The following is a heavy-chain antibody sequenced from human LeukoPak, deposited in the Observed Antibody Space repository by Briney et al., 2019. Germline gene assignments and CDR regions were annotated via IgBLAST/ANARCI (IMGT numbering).Heavy chain of an antibody. J-gene: IGHJ4*02. CDR2: INTSGSTN. CDR3: ARAPTLQL. Sequence: SLRLSCAASGFTFSDHYMSWIRQAPGRGLEWLSYINTSGSTNYYATSMNGRIIIARTTPKQSPFPQMNSLRAEDTAVYYCARAPTLQLWGQGTLVTVSS. CDR1: GFTFSDHY. V-gene: IGHV3-11*04. D-gene: IGHD1-1*01.